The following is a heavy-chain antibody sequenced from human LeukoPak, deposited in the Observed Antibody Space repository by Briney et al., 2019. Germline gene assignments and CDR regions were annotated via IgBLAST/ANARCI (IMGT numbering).Heavy chain of an antibody. CDR3: VRDPSGSGFAFDS. D-gene: IGHD1-1*01. CDR2: IGFDGSNK. J-gene: IGHJ4*02. V-gene: IGHV3-33*01. Sequence: GRSLRLSCAASGFIFSNDAMHWVRQAPGKGLEWVAFIGFDGSNKHYADSVKGRFTISRDNSEDTLYLQMNSLRAEDTAVYYCVRDPSGSGFAFDSWGQGALVTVSS. CDR1: GFIFSNDA.